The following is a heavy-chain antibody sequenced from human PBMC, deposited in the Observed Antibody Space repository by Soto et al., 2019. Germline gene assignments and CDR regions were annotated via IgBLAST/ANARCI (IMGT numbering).Heavy chain of an antibody. Sequence: QVQLVQSGAEVKKPGASVKVTCKVSGHTLSELSMHWVRQAPGKGLEGMGGVDPEDGETISAQEFQGRVTMTGDTSTASTYMALSSLRSADTAVYYCAAGGTRWLHSPFDYWGQGTLVTISS. V-gene: IGHV1-24*01. D-gene: IGHD1-1*01. CDR2: VDPEDGET. CDR3: AAGGTRWLHSPFDY. CDR1: GHTLSELS. J-gene: IGHJ4*02.